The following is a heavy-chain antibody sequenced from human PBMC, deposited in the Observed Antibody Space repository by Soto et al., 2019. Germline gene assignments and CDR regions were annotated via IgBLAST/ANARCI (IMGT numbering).Heavy chain of an antibody. Sequence: QVQLQESGPGLVKPSDTLSLTCAVSGYSISSSNWWGWIRQPPGKGLEWIGYIYYSGSTYYNPSLNCRVTMSVYTSKNQCPLKLSSVTAVDTAVYYCARLFVSRSRSSGWYFDYWGQEPWSPSPQ. J-gene: IGHJ4*01. CDR2: IYYSGST. CDR1: GYSISSSNW. D-gene: IGHD6-19*01. CDR3: ARLFVSRSRSSGWYFDY. V-gene: IGHV4-28*01.